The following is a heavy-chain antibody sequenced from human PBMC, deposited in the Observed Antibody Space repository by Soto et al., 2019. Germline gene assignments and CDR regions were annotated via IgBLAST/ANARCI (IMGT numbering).Heavy chain of an antibody. V-gene: IGHV4-31*03. CDR2: IYYSGST. J-gene: IGHJ3*02. CDR3: ARHRDPSVPGAFDI. CDR1: GGSISSGGYY. Sequence: SETLSLTCTVSGGSISSGGYYWSWIRQHPGKGLEWIGYIYYSGSTYYNPSLKSRVTISVDTSKNQFSLKLSSVTAADTAVYYCARHRDPSVPGAFDIWGQGTMVTVSS. D-gene: IGHD2-2*01.